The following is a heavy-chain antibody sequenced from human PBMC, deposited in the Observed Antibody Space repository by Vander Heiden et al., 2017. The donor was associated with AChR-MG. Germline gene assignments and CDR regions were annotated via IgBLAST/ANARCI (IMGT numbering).Heavy chain of an antibody. D-gene: IGHD1-26*01. CDR1: GFAFSRYA. V-gene: IGHV3-30*18. CDR3: AKDPTTTSRYYMDV. J-gene: IGHJ6*03. CDR2: ISYDGSDK. Sequence: QVQLVESGVGVVQPGRFLVLSCAASGFAFSRYAMHWVRQDPGKGLEWVAIISYDGSDKAYADSVKGRFTISRDNSKNTLYLQMNSLRAEDTAVYYCAKDPTTTSRYYMDVWGKGTTVTVSS.